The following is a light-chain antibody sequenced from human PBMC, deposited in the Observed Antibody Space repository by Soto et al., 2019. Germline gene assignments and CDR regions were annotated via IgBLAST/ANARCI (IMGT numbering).Light chain of an antibody. CDR1: QAISNY. J-gene: IGKJ3*01. CDR3: QQFNNYSLT. CDR2: AAS. Sequence: EIQLTQSPSFLSASVGDRVTTTCRASQAISNYLAWYQQKPGKATKLLIYAASTLQSGVPSKFSGSGSRTEFTLTNSSLQPEDFATYYFQQFNNYSLTFGPGTNVDIK. V-gene: IGKV1-9*01.